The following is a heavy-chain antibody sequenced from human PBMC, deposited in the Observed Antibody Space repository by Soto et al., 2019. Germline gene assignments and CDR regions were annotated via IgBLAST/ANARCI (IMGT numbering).Heavy chain of an antibody. J-gene: IGHJ3*01. CDR1: GYTFTSYG. D-gene: IGHD3-22*01. V-gene: IGHV1-18*04. CDR2: ISAYNGNT. CDR3: ARRSVYYDSSYDAFAF. Sequence: QVQLVQSGAEVKKPGASVKVSCKASGYTFTSYGISWVRQAPGQGLQWMGWISAYNGNTNYAQKLQGRVTMTTDTPTSTAYMGLRSLRSDDTAVYYCARRSVYYDSSYDAFAFWGQGTMFTVSS.